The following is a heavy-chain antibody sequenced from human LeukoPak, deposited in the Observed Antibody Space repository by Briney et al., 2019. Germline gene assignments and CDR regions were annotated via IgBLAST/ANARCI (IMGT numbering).Heavy chain of an antibody. Sequence: GGSLRLSCAASGFIFSAYWMSWVRQAPGKGLEWVANIKQDGSDKYYVDSVKGRFTNSKDNAKNSLYLQMNSLRAEDTAVYYCARKTVVGAYFDYWGQRTPVTVSS. CDR1: GFIFSAYW. CDR2: IKQDGSDK. V-gene: IGHV3-7*03. CDR3: ARKTVVGAYFDY. J-gene: IGHJ4*02. D-gene: IGHD4-23*01.